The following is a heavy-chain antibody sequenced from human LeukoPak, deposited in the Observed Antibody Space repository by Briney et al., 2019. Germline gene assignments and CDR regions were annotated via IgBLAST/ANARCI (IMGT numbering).Heavy chain of an antibody. CDR1: GFPFSRYA. CDR2: ISGSGGST. J-gene: IGHJ4*02. Sequence: GSLKLSFAASGFPFSRYAMSWVRPAPGKGLEWVSAISGSGGSTYYADSVKGRFTISRDNSKNTLYLQMNSLRAEDTAVYYCAKERNHIDYWGQGTLVTVSS. V-gene: IGHV3-23*01. D-gene: IGHD1-14*01. CDR3: AKERNHIDY.